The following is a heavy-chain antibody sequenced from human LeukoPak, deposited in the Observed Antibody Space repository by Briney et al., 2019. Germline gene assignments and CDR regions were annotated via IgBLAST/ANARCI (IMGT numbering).Heavy chain of an antibody. Sequence: SETLSLTCTVSGGSISSSSYYWGWIRQPPGKGLEWIGSIYYSGSTYYNPSLKSRVTKSVDTSKNQFSLKLSSVTAADTAVYYCARDAQYDFWSGSTFDYWGQGTLVTVSS. D-gene: IGHD3-3*01. CDR2: IYYSGST. CDR1: GGSISSSSYY. J-gene: IGHJ4*02. CDR3: ARDAQYDFWSGSTFDY. V-gene: IGHV4-39*07.